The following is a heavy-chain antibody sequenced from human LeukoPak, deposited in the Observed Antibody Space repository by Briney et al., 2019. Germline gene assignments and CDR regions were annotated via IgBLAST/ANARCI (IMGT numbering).Heavy chain of an antibody. Sequence: PSETLSLTCTVSGGSISSGGYYWSWIRQHPGKGLEWIGYIYYSGSTYYNPSLKSRVTISVDTSKNQFSLKLSSVTAADTAVYYCAREVAATLTWFDPWGQGTLVTVSS. J-gene: IGHJ5*02. V-gene: IGHV4-31*03. CDR3: AREVAATLTWFDP. CDR1: GGSISSGGYY. D-gene: IGHD2-15*01. CDR2: IYYSGST.